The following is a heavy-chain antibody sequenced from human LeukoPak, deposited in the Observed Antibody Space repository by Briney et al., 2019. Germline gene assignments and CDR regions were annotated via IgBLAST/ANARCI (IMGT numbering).Heavy chain of an antibody. CDR1: GFTFSSYR. V-gene: IGHV3-48*04. D-gene: IGHD3-22*01. CDR3: ARIYYYDSSGYLSPYFFDY. CDR2: ISSSGNTI. Sequence: PGGSLRLSCAASGFTFSSYRMNWVRQAPGKGLEWVSYISSSGNTIYHADSVKGRFTISRDNAKKLLYLQMNSLRAEDTALYYCARIYYYDSSGYLSPYFFDYWGQGTLVTVSS. J-gene: IGHJ4*02.